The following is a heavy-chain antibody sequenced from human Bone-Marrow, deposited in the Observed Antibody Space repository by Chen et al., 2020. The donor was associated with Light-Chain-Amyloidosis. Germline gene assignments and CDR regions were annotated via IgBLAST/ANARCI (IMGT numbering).Heavy chain of an antibody. Sequence: EVQLVESGGGLVQPGRSLRLSCTASGFTFGDYAMSWFRQAPGKGLEWVGFIRSKAYGGTTEYAASVKGRVTISRDDSKSIAYLQMNSLKTEDTAVYYCTRGGPIFGVVISDYWGQGTLVTVSS. CDR2: IRSKAYGGTT. CDR1: GFTFGDYA. CDR3: TRGGPIFGVVISDY. D-gene: IGHD3-3*01. J-gene: IGHJ4*02. V-gene: IGHV3-49*03.